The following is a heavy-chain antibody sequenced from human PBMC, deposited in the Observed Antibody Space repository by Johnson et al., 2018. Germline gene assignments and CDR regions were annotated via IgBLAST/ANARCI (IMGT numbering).Heavy chain of an antibody. J-gene: IGHJ6*03. CDR1: GFTFSNAW. V-gene: IGHV3-15*01. D-gene: IGHD3-22*01. CDR3: AGDYYGSSGPEYYYYYRDV. CDR2: IKSKTDGGTT. Sequence: VQLVESGGGLVKPGGSLRLSCAASGFTFSNAWMSWVRQAPGKGLEWVGRIKSKTDGGTTDYAAPVKGRFTISRDDSKNTLYLQRNSLRAEDTAVDYCAGDYYGSSGPEYYYYYRDVWGKGTTVTVSS.